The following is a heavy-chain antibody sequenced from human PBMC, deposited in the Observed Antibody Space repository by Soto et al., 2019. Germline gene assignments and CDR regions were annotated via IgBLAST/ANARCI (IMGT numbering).Heavy chain of an antibody. J-gene: IGHJ3*02. D-gene: IGHD3-22*01. CDR3: ASSGITMIVVGAPDAFDI. Sequence: SETLSLTCAVSGGSISSGGYSWSWIRQPPWKGLEWIGYIYHSGSTYYNPSLKSRVTISVDRSKNQFSLKLSSVTAADTAVYYCASSGITMIVVGAPDAFDIWGQGXMVTV. CDR2: IYHSGST. V-gene: IGHV4-30-2*01. CDR1: GGSISSGGYS.